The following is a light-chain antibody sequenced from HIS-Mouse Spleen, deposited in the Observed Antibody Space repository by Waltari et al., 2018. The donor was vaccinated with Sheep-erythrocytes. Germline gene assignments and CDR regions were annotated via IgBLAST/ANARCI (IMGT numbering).Light chain of an antibody. V-gene: IGLV2-11*01. CDR3: CSYAGSYNHV. J-gene: IGLJ1*01. CDR2: DVS. Sequence: QSALTQPRSVSGSPGQSVTISCTGTSRHAGGYYYVPWYQQHPGKAPTLMIYDVSKRPSGVPDRFSGSKTGNTASLTISGLQAEDEADYYCCSYAGSYNHVFATGTKVTVL. CDR1: SRHAGGYYY.